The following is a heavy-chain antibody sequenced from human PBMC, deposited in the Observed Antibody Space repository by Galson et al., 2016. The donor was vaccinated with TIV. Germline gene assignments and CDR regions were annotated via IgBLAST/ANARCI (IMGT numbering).Heavy chain of an antibody. D-gene: IGHD6-13*01. Sequence: LSLTCTVSDDSFSTNSYYWTWIRQPAGKGLEWIGYISTTGTTNYNPSLKSRVAISMDTSKSQFSLKFSSVTAADTALYFCARGLTSSSWSRCYFDNWGQGKLVTVSS. CDR2: ISTTGTT. V-gene: IGHV4-61*09. J-gene: IGHJ4*02. CDR1: DDSFSTNSYY. CDR3: ARGLTSSSWSRCYFDN.